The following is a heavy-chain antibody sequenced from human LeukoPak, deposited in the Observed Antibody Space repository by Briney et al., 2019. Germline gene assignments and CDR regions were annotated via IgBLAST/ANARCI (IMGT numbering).Heavy chain of an antibody. CDR2: IKQDGSEK. CDR3: ARRDYYGSGSYYNGQRNFDY. D-gene: IGHD3-10*01. Sequence: PGGSLRLSCAASGFTFSSYWMSWVRQAPGKGLEWVANIKQDGSEKYYVDSVKGRFTISRDNAKNSLYLQMNSLRAEDTAVYYCARRDYYGSGSYYNGQRNFDYWGQGTLVTVSS. CDR1: GFTFSSYW. V-gene: IGHV3-7*01. J-gene: IGHJ4*02.